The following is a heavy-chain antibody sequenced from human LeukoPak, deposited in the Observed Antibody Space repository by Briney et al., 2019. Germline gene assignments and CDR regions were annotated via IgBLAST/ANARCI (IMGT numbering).Heavy chain of an antibody. D-gene: IGHD2-8*01. V-gene: IGHV1-24*01. Sequence: ASVKVSCKVSGYTLTELSMYWVRQAPGKGLEWMGGFDPEDGETIYAQKFQGRVTMTEDTSTDTAYMELRSLRSDDTAVYYCAGSLGYCTSNVCYLKYWGQGTLVTVSS. J-gene: IGHJ4*02. CDR3: AGSLGYCTSNVCYLKY. CDR1: GYTLTELS. CDR2: FDPEDGET.